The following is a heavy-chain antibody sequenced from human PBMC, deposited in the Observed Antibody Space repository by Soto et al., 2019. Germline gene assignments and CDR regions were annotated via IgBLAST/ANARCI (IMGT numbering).Heavy chain of an antibody. CDR2: IIPIFGTA. CDR3: ARARCSSTSCYTEYYYYGMDV. CDR1: GGTFSSYA. Sequence: SVKVSCKASGGTFSSYAISWVRRAPGQGLEWMGGIIPIFGTANYAQKFQGRVTITADESTSTAYMELRSLRSDDTAVYYCARARCSSTSCYTEYYYYGMDVWGQGTTVTVSS. V-gene: IGHV1-69*13. J-gene: IGHJ6*02. D-gene: IGHD2-2*02.